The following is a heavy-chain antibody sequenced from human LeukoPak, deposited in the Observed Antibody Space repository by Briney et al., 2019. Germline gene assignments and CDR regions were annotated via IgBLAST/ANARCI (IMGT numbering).Heavy chain of an antibody. J-gene: IGHJ4*02. V-gene: IGHV3-7*01. Sequence: GGSLRLSCAVSGFTFSSYWMSWVRQAPGKGLEWVANIRQDGSVQNYVDSVKGRFTISRDNPKNSVYLQMSSLRAEDTAVYCWLVTTRSRGFDYWGQGTLVTVSS. CDR3: LVTTRSRGFDY. CDR1: GFTFSSYW. D-gene: IGHD1/OR15-1a*01. CDR2: IRQDGSVQ.